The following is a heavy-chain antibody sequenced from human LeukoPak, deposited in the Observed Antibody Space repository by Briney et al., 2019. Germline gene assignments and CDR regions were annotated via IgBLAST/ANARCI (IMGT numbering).Heavy chain of an antibody. CDR1: GYTFTSYY. D-gene: IGHD4-11*01. Sequence: ASVKVSCKASGYTFTSYYMHWVRQAPGQGLEWMGIINPSGGSTSYAQEFQGRVTMTRDTSTSTVYMELSSLRSEDTAVYYCASPTGGYSNPYYYYGMDVWGQGTTVTVSS. CDR2: INPSGGST. J-gene: IGHJ6*02. V-gene: IGHV1-46*01. CDR3: ASPTGGYSNPYYYYGMDV.